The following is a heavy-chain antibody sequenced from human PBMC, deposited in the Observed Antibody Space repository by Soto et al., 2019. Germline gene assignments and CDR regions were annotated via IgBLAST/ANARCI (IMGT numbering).Heavy chain of an antibody. CDR2: ISGSGGST. CDR3: AKDLIARRYFDY. CDR1: GFTFSNYA. J-gene: IGHJ4*02. Sequence: QPGGSLRLSCAASGFTFSNYAMSWVRRAPGKGLEWVSAISGSGGSTYYADSVKGRFTISRDNSKNTLYLQMNSLRAEDTAIYYCAKDLIARRYFDYWGQGTLGSVSS. D-gene: IGHD2-8*01. V-gene: IGHV3-23*01.